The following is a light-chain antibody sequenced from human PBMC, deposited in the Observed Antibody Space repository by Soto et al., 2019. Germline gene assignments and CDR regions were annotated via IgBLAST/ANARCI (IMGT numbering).Light chain of an antibody. Sequence: SYELTQPPSLSLAPGQTATITCGGNNIGSKSVHWYQHKPGQAPVLVVYDDSDRPSGIPERFSGSNSGNTAALTISRVEVGDEADYYCQVWDGSSDHEEWVFGGGTKVTVL. V-gene: IGLV3-21*02. CDR2: DDS. CDR1: NIGSKS. CDR3: QVWDGSSDHEEWV. J-gene: IGLJ3*02.